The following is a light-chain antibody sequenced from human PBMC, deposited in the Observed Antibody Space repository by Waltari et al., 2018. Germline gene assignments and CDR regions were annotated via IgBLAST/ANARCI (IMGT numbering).Light chain of an antibody. Sequence: DVQMTQSPSTLSASVGDRVTITCRASQNIRDWLAWYQQRPGKAPRLLIYGASTLQTGVPARFSCSGSGTEFTLTINSLQPDDFATYYCQQYNGYFTWTFGQGTKVEIK. J-gene: IGKJ1*01. CDR1: QNIRDW. V-gene: IGKV1-5*01. CDR2: GAS. CDR3: QQYNGYFTWT.